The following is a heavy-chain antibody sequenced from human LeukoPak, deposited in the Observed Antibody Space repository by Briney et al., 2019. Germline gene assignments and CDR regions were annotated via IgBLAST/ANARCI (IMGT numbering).Heavy chain of an antibody. CDR2: MYYSGST. Sequence: PSETLSLTCTVSGGAISSYDWSWIRQPPGKGLEWIGYMYYSGSTNYNPSLKSRVTISVDTSKNQFSLKLSSVTAADTAVYYCASPTQITTDAFDIWGQGTMVTVSS. V-gene: IGHV4-59*01. J-gene: IGHJ3*02. D-gene: IGHD3-22*01. CDR3: ASPTQITTDAFDI. CDR1: GGAISSYD.